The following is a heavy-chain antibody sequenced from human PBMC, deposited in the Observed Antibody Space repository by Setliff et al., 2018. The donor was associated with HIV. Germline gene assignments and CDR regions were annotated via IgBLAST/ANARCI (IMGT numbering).Heavy chain of an antibody. V-gene: IGHV4-39*07. D-gene: IGHD3-22*01. J-gene: IGHJ2*01. CDR1: GGSISSSSYY. CDR2: IYYSGDS. CDR3: ARAKYYYDTSAYYGSRDWYFDL. Sequence: PSETLSLTCTVSGGSISSSSYYWDWLRQPPGKGLEWIATIYYSGDSHYNPSLKSRVTISVDTPKTQFSLKLNSVTAADTAVYYCARAKYYYDTSAYYGSRDWYFDLWGRGTLVIVSS.